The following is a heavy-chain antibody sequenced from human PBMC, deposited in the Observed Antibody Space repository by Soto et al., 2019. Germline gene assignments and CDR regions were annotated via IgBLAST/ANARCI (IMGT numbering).Heavy chain of an antibody. D-gene: IGHD2-15*01. CDR2: IYSGGST. CDR3: ARTCSGGTCSFDY. Sequence: ETLSLTRTVSGGSISSYYWSWIRQPPGKGLEWVSVIYSGGSTYYADSVKGRFTISRDNSENTLYLQMNSLRAEDTAVYYCARTCSGGTCSFDYWGQGTLVTVS. CDR1: GGSISSYY. V-gene: IGHV3-53*01. J-gene: IGHJ4*02.